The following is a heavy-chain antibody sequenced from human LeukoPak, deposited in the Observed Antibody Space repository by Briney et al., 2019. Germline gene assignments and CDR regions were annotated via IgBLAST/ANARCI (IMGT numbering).Heavy chain of an antibody. CDR2: ISSSSAR. Sequence: GGSLRPSCAASGFTFSSHSMNWVRQAPGKGLEWVSYISSSSARYYADSVKGRFTISRDDARNSLYLQMNSLRAEDTAVYYCARMSGSRLPGYWGQGALVTVSS. CDR3: ARMSGSRLPGY. D-gene: IGHD3-3*01. CDR1: GFTFSSHS. J-gene: IGHJ4*02. V-gene: IGHV3-48*01.